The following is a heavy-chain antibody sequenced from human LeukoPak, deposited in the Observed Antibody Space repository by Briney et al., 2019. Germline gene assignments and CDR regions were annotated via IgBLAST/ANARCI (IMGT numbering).Heavy chain of an antibody. CDR1: GGSIRNDY. Sequence: SETLSLTCTVSGGSIRNDYWSWIRQPPGKGLEWIGYIYYSGSTNYNPSLKSRVTISVDTSKNQFSLELSSVTAADTAVYYCASTHDGSDYYYAYWGQGTLVTVSS. CDR2: IYYSGST. D-gene: IGHD3-22*01. CDR3: ASTHDGSDYYYAY. V-gene: IGHV4-59*01. J-gene: IGHJ4*02.